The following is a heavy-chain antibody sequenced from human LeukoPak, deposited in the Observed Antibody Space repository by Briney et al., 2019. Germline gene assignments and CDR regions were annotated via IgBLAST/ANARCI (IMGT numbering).Heavy chain of an antibody. CDR2: INPSGGST. Sequence: ASVKVSCKASGYTFTSYDINWVRQATGQGLEWMGIINPSGGSTSYAQKFQGRVTMTRDMSTSTVYMELSSLRSEDTAVYYCARVGGWGYDYWGQGTLVTVSS. D-gene: IGHD7-27*01. J-gene: IGHJ4*02. CDR1: GYTFTSYD. CDR3: ARVGGWGYDY. V-gene: IGHV1-46*01.